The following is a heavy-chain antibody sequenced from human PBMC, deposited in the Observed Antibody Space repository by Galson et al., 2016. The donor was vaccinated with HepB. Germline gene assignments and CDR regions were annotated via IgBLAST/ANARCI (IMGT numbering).Heavy chain of an antibody. J-gene: IGHJ2*01. CDR3: ARSGYYYDSSGWAWYFDL. CDR2: IYYSGTT. CDR1: GGSISSSGYY. D-gene: IGHD3-22*01. Sequence: ETLSLTCTVSGGSISSSGYYWGWIRQPPGKGLEWIGSIYYSGTTYYNPSLASRVTISVDTFKNQFSLKLKSVTAADPAVFYCARSGYYYDSSGWAWYFDLWGRGTLVTVSS. V-gene: IGHV4-39*01.